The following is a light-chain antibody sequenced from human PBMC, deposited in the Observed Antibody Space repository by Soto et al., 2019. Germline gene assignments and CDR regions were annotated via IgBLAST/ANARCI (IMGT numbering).Light chain of an antibody. V-gene: IGLV2-14*01. Sequence: QSALTQPASVSGSPGQSITISCTGTSSDVGGYNYVSWYQQHPGKAPKLMNYDVSNRPSGVSNRSSGSKSGNTASLTISGLQAEDEADYYCSSYTASSTLVVFGTGTKLTVL. CDR2: DVS. CDR1: SSDVGGYNY. J-gene: IGLJ1*01. CDR3: SSYTASSTLVV.